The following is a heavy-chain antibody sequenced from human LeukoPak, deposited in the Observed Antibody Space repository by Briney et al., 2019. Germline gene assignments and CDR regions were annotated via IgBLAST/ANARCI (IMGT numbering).Heavy chain of an antibody. CDR2: FDRENADI. J-gene: IGHJ4*02. CDR3: TTRGSDFWSGFDY. V-gene: IGHV1-24*01. CDR1: GNTLRELP. D-gene: IGHD3-3*01. Sequence: AASVNLSCKLSGNTLRELPFQWVCQARGKGLELMSVFDRENADIVSAQKCQGTVTVTASTYHNTLWVELTSLTSDATDLYYCTTRGSDFWSGFDYWGEGTQVTVSS.